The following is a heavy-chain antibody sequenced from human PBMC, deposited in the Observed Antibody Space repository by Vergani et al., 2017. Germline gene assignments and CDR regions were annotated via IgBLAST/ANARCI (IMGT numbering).Heavy chain of an antibody. V-gene: IGHV7-4-1*02. CDR3: AGESGGVDY. D-gene: IGHD6-25*01. CDR1: GYTFTRYA. J-gene: IGHJ4*02. Sequence: QVQLVQSGSELKKPGASVKLSCKASGYTFTRYALSWVRQAPGQGLEWLGWINTNTGDPPYAQAFRGRFVFSLDTSVSTAFLQISSLEAEDTAVYYCAGESGGVDYWGQGTLVTVSS. CDR2: INTNTGDP.